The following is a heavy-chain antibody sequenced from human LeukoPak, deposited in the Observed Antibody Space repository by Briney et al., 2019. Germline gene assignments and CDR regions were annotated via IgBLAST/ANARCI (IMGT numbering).Heavy chain of an antibody. J-gene: IGHJ4*02. Sequence: GGSLRLSCAASGFTFSSCGMHWVRQAPGKGLEWVAVIWYDGSNKYYADSVKGRFTISRDNSKNTLYLQMNSLRAEDTAVYYCARVRDYYDSSGYVGYYFDYWGQGTLVTVSS. D-gene: IGHD3-22*01. CDR3: ARVRDYYDSSGYVGYYFDY. V-gene: IGHV3-33*01. CDR2: IWYDGSNK. CDR1: GFTFSSCG.